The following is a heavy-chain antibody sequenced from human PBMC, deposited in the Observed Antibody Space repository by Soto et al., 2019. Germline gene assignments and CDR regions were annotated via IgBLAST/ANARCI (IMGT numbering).Heavy chain of an antibody. D-gene: IGHD5-18*01. J-gene: IGHJ4*02. Sequence: PSETLSLTCTVSGGSISSSSYYWGWIREPPGKGLDWIGSIYYSGSTYYNPSLKSRVTISVDTSKNQFSLKLSSVTAADTAVYYCARTVSEYSLGWDYHFAYWGQGTLVTLSS. CDR3: ARTVSEYSLGWDYHFAY. V-gene: IGHV4-39*01. CDR2: IYYSGST. CDR1: GGSISSSSYY.